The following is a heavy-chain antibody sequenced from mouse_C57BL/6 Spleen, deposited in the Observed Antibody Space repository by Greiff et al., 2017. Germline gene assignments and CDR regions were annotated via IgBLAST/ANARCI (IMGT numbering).Heavy chain of an antibody. D-gene: IGHD1-1*01. J-gene: IGHJ3*01. CDR2: IYPRSGNT. CDR3: AREDYYGSSSFAY. CDR1: GYTFTSYG. Sequence: QVQLQQSGAELARPGASVKLSCKASGYTFTSYGISWVKQRTGQGLEWIGEIYPRSGNTYYNEKFKGKATLTADKSSSTAYMELRSLTSEDSAVYFGAREDYYGSSSFAYWGQGTLVTVSA. V-gene: IGHV1-81*01.